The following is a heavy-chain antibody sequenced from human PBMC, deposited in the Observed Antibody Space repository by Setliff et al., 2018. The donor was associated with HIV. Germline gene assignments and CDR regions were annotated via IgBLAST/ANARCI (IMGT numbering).Heavy chain of an antibody. CDR3: ARVGSVGYFRFFDY. J-gene: IGHJ4*02. Sequence: SETLSLTCTVSRDSMSSETFYWSWVQKPAGKRLEWIGHISPSESTNYHPALKSRATISLDTSKNQVHLTLTSVTAADTAVYHCARVGSVGYFRFFDYWGQGTLVTVSS. V-gene: IGHV4-61*09. CDR2: ISPSEST. CDR1: RDSMSSETFY. D-gene: IGHD1-26*01.